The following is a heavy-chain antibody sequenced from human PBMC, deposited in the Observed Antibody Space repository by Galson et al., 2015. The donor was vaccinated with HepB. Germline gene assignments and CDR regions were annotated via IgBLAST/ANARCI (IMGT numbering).Heavy chain of an antibody. V-gene: IGHV1-69*13. Sequence: SVKVSCKASGGTFSSYAISWVRQAPGQGLEWMGGIIPIFGTANYAQKFQGRVTITADESTSTAYMELSSLRSEDTAVYYCARIWFYYDSSGYMGPRYYYYYGMDVWGQGTTVTVSS. CDR3: ARIWFYYDSSGYMGPRYYYYYGMDV. J-gene: IGHJ6*02. D-gene: IGHD3-22*01. CDR1: GGTFSSYA. CDR2: IIPIFGTA.